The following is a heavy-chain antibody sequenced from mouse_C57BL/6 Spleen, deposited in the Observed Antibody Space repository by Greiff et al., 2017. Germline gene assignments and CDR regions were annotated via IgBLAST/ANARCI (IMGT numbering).Heavy chain of an antibody. CDR2: IWTGGGT. J-gene: IGHJ4*01. CDR3: ARKRSNYVNYYAMDY. Sequence: VKLMESGPGLVAPSQSLSITCTVSGFSLTSYAISWVRQPPGKGLEWLGVIWTGGGTNYNSALKSRLSISKDNSKSQVFLKMNSLQTDDAARYYCARKRSNYVNYYAMDYWGQGTSVTVSS. D-gene: IGHD2-5*01. V-gene: IGHV2-9-1*01. CDR1: GFSLTSYA.